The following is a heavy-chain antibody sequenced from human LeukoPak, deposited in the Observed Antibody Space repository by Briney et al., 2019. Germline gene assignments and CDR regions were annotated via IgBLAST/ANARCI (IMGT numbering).Heavy chain of an antibody. CDR2: INHDGWFT. CDR1: GITLSDFW. J-gene: IGHJ3*02. CDR3: ARDEWGLGAFDI. D-gene: IGHD1-26*01. Sequence: PGGPLRLSCTACGITLSDFWMHRVPQAPGKGLVWVSRINHDGWFTNYADSVKGRFSISRDNAKNSLYLQMNSLRAEDTAVYYCARDEWGLGAFDIWGQGTMVTVSS. V-gene: IGHV3-74*01.